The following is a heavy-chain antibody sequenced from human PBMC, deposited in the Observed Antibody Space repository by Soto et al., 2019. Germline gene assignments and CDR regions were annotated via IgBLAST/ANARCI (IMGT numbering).Heavy chain of an antibody. D-gene: IGHD4-4*01. Sequence: QITLRESGPTLVKPTQTLTLSCTLSGFSINTGGVGVGWIRQPPGKAPEWLALLDWNDDEGYSPSLRYRLSVAKDASENRVVLTMTHLDPTDTGTYYCAKRRAISNKLFFDHWGQGALVTVSS. J-gene: IGHJ4*02. CDR3: AKRRAISNKLFFDH. CDR2: LDWNDDE. CDR1: GFSINTGGVG. V-gene: IGHV2-5*01.